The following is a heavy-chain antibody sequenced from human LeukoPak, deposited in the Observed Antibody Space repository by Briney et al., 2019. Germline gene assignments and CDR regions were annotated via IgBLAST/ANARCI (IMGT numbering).Heavy chain of an antibody. CDR3: ATALDYYDSSGYYSDY. D-gene: IGHD3-22*01. V-gene: IGHV3-23*01. CDR1: GFTFSSYA. Sequence: GGSLRLPCAASGFTFSSYAMSWVRQAPGKGLEWVSAISGSGGSTYYADSVKGRFTISRDNSKNTLYLQMNSLRAEDTAVYYCATALDYYDSSGYYSDYWGQGTLVTVSS. CDR2: ISGSGGST. J-gene: IGHJ4*02.